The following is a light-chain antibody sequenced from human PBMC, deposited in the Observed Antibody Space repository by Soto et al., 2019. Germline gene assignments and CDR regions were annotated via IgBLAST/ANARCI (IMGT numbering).Light chain of an antibody. CDR3: GSVAGNNDWV. CDR1: SSNVGGYYY. Sequence: QSALTQPPSASGSPGQSVTISCTGTSSNVGGYYYDSWYQQPPGNAPQLMISEVSKRPSVVPDRFSGSKSGTTASLTGSGLQAEEAADYYCGSVAGNNDWVFGGGTKLTVL. J-gene: IGLJ2*01. CDR2: EVS. V-gene: IGLV2-8*01.